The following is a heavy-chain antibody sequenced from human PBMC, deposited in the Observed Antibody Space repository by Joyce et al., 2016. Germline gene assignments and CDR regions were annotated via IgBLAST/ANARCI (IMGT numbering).Heavy chain of an antibody. D-gene: IGHD2-8*01. CDR2: LSSSSSYI. Sequence: EVQLVESGGGLVKPGGSLRLSCAASGFTVSSYSMGWVGQAAGKGLEWVSSLSSSSSYIKYTDSVKGRFTISRDNAKNSLYLQMNSLRVEDTAVYYCARSSYTNGIFDYWGQGTLVTVSS. V-gene: IGHV3-21*01. J-gene: IGHJ4*02. CDR3: ARSSYTNGIFDY. CDR1: GFTVSSYS.